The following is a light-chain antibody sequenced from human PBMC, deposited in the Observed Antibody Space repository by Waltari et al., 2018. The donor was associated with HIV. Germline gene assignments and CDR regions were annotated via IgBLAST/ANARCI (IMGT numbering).Light chain of an antibody. V-gene: IGKV1-39*01. CDR1: QTIGIY. CDR2: AAS. Sequence: DIQMTQSPSSLSASVGDRVTITCRASQTIGIYLNWYQQKPGKVPNLLIYAASRLQSGVPSRFRGSGSETDFTLTISSLQPEDFATYYCQQSYSTPPTFGGGTKVDIK. CDR3: QQSYSTPPT. J-gene: IGKJ4*01.